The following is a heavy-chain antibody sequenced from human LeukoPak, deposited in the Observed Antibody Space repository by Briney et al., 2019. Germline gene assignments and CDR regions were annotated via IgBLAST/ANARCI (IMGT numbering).Heavy chain of an antibody. CDR1: GGSISSYY. J-gene: IGHJ6*02. Sequence: SETLSLTCTVSGGSISSYYWSWIRQPPGKGLEWIGYIYYSGSTNYNPSLKSRVTISVDTSKNQFSLKLSSVTAADTAVYYCARHLPKLGIYYYYGMDVWGQGTTVTVSS. D-gene: IGHD7-27*01. CDR2: IYYSGST. CDR3: ARHLPKLGIYYYYGMDV. V-gene: IGHV4-59*08.